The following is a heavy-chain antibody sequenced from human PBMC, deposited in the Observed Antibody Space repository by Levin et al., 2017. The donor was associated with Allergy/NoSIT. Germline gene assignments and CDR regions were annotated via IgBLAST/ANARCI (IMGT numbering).Heavy chain of an antibody. CDR3: AKWGWGPLYYDSSGYSRYYYYALDV. V-gene: IGHV3-23*01. J-gene: IGHJ6*02. D-gene: IGHD3-22*01. Sequence: PGGSLRLSCAASGFTFRSYAMSWVRQAPGKGLEWVSAISGSGDDTYYADSVKGRFTISRDNSKNTLYLQMNSLRAEDTAVYYCAKWGWGPLYYDSSGYSRYYYYALDVWGQGTTVTVSS. CDR2: ISGSGDDT. CDR1: GFTFRSYA.